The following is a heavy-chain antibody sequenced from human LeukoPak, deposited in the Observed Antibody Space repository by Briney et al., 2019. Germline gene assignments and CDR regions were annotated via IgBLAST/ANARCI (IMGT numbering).Heavy chain of an antibody. J-gene: IGHJ4*02. Sequence: GGSLRLSCAACGFTFSSYSMNWVRQAPGKGLEWVSSISSSSSYIYYADSVKGRFTISRDNAKDSLYLQMNSLRAEDTAVYYCARDTSSEGIFDYWGQGTLVTVSS. V-gene: IGHV3-21*01. CDR2: ISSSSSYI. CDR1: GFTFSSYS. D-gene: IGHD1-26*01. CDR3: ARDTSSEGIFDY.